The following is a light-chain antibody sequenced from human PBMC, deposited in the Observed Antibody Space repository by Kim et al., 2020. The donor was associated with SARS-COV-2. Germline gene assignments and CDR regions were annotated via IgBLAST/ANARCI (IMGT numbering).Light chain of an antibody. V-gene: IGLV3-19*01. CDR1: SLRNYF. CDR2: GKN. CDR3: NSRDSSGHPWV. Sequence: SSELTQDPAVSVALGQTVRITCHGDSLRNYFASWYQQKPGQAPVLVIYGKNNRPSGIPDRFSGSSSGTTASLTITGAQAEDEAGYYCNSRDSSGHPWVFGGGTKRTVL. J-gene: IGLJ3*02.